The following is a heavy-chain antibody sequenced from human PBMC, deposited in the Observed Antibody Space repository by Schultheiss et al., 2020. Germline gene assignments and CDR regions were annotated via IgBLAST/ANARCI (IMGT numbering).Heavy chain of an antibody. J-gene: IGHJ6*02. Sequence: GGSLRLSCEASGFAFSSYGMHWVRQAPGKGLEWVAVISYDGSNKYYADSVKGRFTISRDNSKNTLYLQMNSLRAEDTAVYYCARVPINSYDLYYYYYGMDVWGQGTTVTVSS. V-gene: IGHV3-30*06. CDR1: GFAFSSYG. D-gene: IGHD5-18*01. CDR3: ARVPINSYDLYYYYYGMDV. CDR2: ISYDGSNK.